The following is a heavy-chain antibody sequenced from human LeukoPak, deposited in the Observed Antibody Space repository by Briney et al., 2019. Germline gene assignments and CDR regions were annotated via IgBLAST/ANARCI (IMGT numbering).Heavy chain of an antibody. D-gene: IGHD3-10*01. CDR1: GYSISSGYY. J-gene: IGHJ6*03. CDR2: IYHSGST. V-gene: IGHV4-38-2*02. CDR3: ARVEEAYGSGRRENYYYYYMDV. Sequence: TSETLSLTCTVSGYSISSGYYWGWIRPPPGKGLEWIGSIYHSGSTYYNPSLKSRVTISVDTSKNQFSLKLSSVTAADTAVYYCARVEEAYGSGRRENYYYYYMDVWGKGTTVTISS.